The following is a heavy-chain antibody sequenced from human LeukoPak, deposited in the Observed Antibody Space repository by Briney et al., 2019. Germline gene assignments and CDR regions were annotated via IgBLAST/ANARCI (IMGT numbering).Heavy chain of an antibody. CDR3: TTEESSGSLGY. Sequence: GGSLRLSCAASGFTFSNAWMSWVRQAPGKGLEWVGRIKSKTDGGTTDYAAPVKGRFTISRDDSKSTLYLQMNSLKTEDTAVYYCTTEESSGSLGYWGQGTLVTVSS. V-gene: IGHV3-15*01. J-gene: IGHJ4*02. CDR1: GFTFSNAW. CDR2: IKSKTDGGTT. D-gene: IGHD3-10*01.